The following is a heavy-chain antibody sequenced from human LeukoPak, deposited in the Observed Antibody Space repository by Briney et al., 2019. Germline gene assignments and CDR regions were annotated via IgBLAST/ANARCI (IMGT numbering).Heavy chain of an antibody. CDR1: GFIFSNYD. CDR2: ISPSGGST. Sequence: PGGSLRLSCAASGFIFSNYDMSWVRQAPGKGLEWVSGISPSGGSTYYADSVKGRFTISRDNSKNTLYLQMNSLRAEDTAVYYCARGNWNYMAGLDYWGQGTLVTVSS. CDR3: ARGNWNYMAGLDY. D-gene: IGHD1-7*01. J-gene: IGHJ4*02. V-gene: IGHV3-23*01.